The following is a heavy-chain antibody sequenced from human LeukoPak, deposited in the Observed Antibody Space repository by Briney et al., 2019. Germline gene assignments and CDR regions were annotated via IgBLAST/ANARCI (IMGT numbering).Heavy chain of an antibody. CDR3: ARDDSSSSEYYFDY. CDR2: ISYDGSNK. V-gene: IGHV3-30*01. J-gene: IGHJ4*02. Sequence: GRSLRLSCAASGFTFSSYAMHWVRQAPGKGLEWVAVISYDGSNKYYADSVKGRFTISRDNSKKTLYLQMNSLRAEDTAVYYCARDDSSSSEYYFDYWGQGTLVTVSS. CDR1: GFTFSSYA. D-gene: IGHD6-6*01.